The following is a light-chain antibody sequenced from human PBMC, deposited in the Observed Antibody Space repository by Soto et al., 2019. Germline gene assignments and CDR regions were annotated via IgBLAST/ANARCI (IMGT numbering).Light chain of an antibody. J-gene: IGKJ4*01. CDR1: QSVRSNY. Sequence: EIVLTQSPGTLSLSPGERATLSCRASQSVRSNYLAWYQQKPGRAPRLLIYGASSRATGIPDRFSGSESGTDFTLTISRLEPEDFAVYYWQQYGSSPRAFGRGTKVDIK. CDR3: QQYGSSPRA. CDR2: GAS. V-gene: IGKV3-20*01.